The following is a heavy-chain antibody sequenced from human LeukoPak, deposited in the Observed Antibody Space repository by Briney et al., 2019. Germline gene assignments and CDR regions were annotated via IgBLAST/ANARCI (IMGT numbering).Heavy chain of an antibody. CDR2: IYYSGST. D-gene: IGHD7-27*01. CDR1: GGSISSYY. V-gene: IGHV4-39*01. CDR3: ARPWAFDY. J-gene: IGHJ4*02. Sequence: SETLSLTRTVSGGSISSYYWSWIRQPPGKGLEWIGSIYYSGSTYYNPSLKSRVTISVDTSKNQFSLKLSSVTAADTAVYYCARPWAFDYWGQGTLVTVSS.